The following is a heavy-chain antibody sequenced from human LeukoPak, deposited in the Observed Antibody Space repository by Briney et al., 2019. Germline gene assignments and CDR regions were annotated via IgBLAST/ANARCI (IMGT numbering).Heavy chain of an antibody. J-gene: IGHJ3*02. CDR1: GFGSKNYA. Sequence: GGSLRLSCTTSGFGSKNYAMSWVRLAPGKGLEWVSIISATGVNTYYADSVKGRFTISRDNSKNTLYLQMNSLRAEDTAVYYCERQPAGYSYGAGAFDIWGQGTMVTVSS. CDR3: ERQPAGYSYGAGAFDI. CDR2: ISATGVNT. D-gene: IGHD5-18*01. V-gene: IGHV3-23*01.